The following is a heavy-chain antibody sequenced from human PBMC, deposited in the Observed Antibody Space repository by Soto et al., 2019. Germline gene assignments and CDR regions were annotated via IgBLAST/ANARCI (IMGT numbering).Heavy chain of an antibody. CDR1: GGSLSSSAYS. J-gene: IGHJ3*02. CDR2: IYQSGST. D-gene: IGHD3-22*01. Sequence: QMHLQESGSGLVKPSQTLSLTCAVSGGSLSSSAYSWSWIRQPPGKGLEWIGFIYQSGSTYYNPSLKSRVTMSLDWPKNQFSLKLSSVTAADTAVHYCARELLFYDSDGFSWDDAFDIWGQGTMVTVSS. CDR3: ARELLFYDSDGFSWDDAFDI. V-gene: IGHV4-30-2*01.